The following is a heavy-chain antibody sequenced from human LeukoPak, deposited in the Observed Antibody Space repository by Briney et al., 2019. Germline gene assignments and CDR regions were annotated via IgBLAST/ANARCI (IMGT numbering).Heavy chain of an antibody. Sequence: GGSLRLSCAASGFTFSSYSMNWVRKAPGKGLEWVSYISSSSSTIYYADSVKGRFTISRDNAKNSLYLQMNSLRAEDTAVYYCARDPSGSYYPDAFDIWGQGTMVTVSS. D-gene: IGHD1-26*01. CDR2: ISSSSSTI. J-gene: IGHJ3*02. V-gene: IGHV3-48*04. CDR1: GFTFSSYS. CDR3: ARDPSGSYYPDAFDI.